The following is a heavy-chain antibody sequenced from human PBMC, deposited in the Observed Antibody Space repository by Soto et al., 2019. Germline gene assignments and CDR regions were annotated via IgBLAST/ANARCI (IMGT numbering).Heavy chain of an antibody. V-gene: IGHV1-69*06. CDR3: AREVIVVVPAAHAFDI. Sequence: PVKVSCKASGGTFSIYAISWVRQAPGQGLEWMGGFIPIFGTANYAQKFQGRVTITADKSTSTAYMELSSLRSEDTAVYYCAREVIVVVPAAHAFDIWGQGTMVTVSS. CDR2: FIPIFGTA. D-gene: IGHD2-2*01. CDR1: GGTFSIYA. J-gene: IGHJ3*02.